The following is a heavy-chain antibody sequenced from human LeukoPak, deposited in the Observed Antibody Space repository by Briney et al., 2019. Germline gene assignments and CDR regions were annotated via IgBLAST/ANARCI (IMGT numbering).Heavy chain of an antibody. CDR2: ISQEGSRI. Sequence: PGGSLRLSCAASGFTFSNYWMHWVRQGPGKGLEWVSRISQEGSRINYADSVKGRFTISRDNAKSTLYLEMNTLRAEDTAVYYCTTFDFWGQGTMVPVSS. V-gene: IGHV3-74*01. J-gene: IGHJ3*01. CDR1: GFTFSNYW. CDR3: TTFDF.